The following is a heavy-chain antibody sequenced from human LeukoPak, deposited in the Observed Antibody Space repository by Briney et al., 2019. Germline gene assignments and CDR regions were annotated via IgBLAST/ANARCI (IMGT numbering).Heavy chain of an antibody. J-gene: IGHJ1*01. Sequence: GESLKISCKASGYTFTNYWIGWVRQMPGKGLEWMGIIYPGDSDTRYSPSFRGQVIISADKSIRTAYLQWTSLKASDTAMYYCARHTGEGSHFQHWGQGSLVAVSS. V-gene: IGHV5-51*01. D-gene: IGHD3-16*01. CDR1: GYTFTNYW. CDR3: ARHTGEGSHFQH. CDR2: IYPGDSDT.